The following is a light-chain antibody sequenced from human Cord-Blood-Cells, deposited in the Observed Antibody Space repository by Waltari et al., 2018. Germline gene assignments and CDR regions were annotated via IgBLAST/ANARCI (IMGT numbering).Light chain of an antibody. CDR3: QSADSSGTYV. Sequence: SYELTQPPSVSVSPGQTARITCSGDALPKQYAYWYQQKPGYATVLVIYKDSERPXXIPERFXGXXSXXXXTXTISGVQAEDEADYYCQSADSSGTYVFGTGTKVTVL. V-gene: IGLV3-25*03. J-gene: IGLJ1*01. CDR2: KDS. CDR1: ALPKQY.